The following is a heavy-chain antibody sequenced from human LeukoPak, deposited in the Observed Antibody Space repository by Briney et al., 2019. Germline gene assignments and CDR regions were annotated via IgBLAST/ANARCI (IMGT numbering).Heavy chain of an antibody. V-gene: IGHV3-30*02. Sequence: GGSLRLSCAASAFTFSSYGMHWVRQAPGKGLEWVAFIRYDGSNKYYADSVKGRFTISRDNSKNTLYLQMNSLRAEDTAVYYCAKVVYGDPNYYFDYWGQGTLVTVSS. J-gene: IGHJ4*02. CDR1: AFTFSSYG. CDR3: AKVVYGDPNYYFDY. CDR2: IRYDGSNK. D-gene: IGHD4-17*01.